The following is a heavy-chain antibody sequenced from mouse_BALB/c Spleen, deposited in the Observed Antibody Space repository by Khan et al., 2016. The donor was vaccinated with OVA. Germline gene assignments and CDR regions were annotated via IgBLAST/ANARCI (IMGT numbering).Heavy chain of an antibody. V-gene: IGHV1-77*01. Sequence: QVQLQQSGPVLVKPGASVKMSCKASGYTFTDYIINWVRQRTGQGLEWIGQIYPGSGSTYYNEKFKGKATLTADKSSNTAYMQLRSLTSEDSAVYFLARSGYGSLGYWGQGTTLTVSS. CDR3: ARSGYGSLGY. CDR1: GYTFTDYI. CDR2: IYPGSGST. D-gene: IGHD1-1*01. J-gene: IGHJ2*01.